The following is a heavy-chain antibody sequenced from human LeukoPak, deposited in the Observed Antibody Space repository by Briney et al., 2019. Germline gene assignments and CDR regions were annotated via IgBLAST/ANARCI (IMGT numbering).Heavy chain of an antibody. CDR2: IYPGDSDT. CDR1: GYSFTSYW. J-gene: IGHJ4*02. V-gene: IGHV5-51*01. D-gene: IGHD6-19*01. Sequence: GASLQISCKGSGYSFTSYWIGWVRQMPGKGLEWMGIIYPGDSDTRYSPSFQGQVTISAVKSISTAYLQWSSLKASDTAMYYCARRDSSGWYYFDYWGQGTLVTVSS. CDR3: ARRDSSGWYYFDY.